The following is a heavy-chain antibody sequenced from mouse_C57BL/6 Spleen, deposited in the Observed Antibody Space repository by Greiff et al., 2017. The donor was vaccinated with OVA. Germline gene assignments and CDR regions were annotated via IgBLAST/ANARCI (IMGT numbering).Heavy chain of an antibody. J-gene: IGHJ2*01. V-gene: IGHV1-82*01. D-gene: IGHD2-1*01. CDR2: IYPGDGDT. CDR1: GYAFSSSW. Sequence: VQLQQSGPELVKPGASVKISCKASGYAFSSSWMNWVKQRPGKGLEWIGRIYPGDGDTNYNGKFKGKATLTADKSSSTAYMQLSSLTSEDSAVYFCASSVYYGNYWGQGTTLTVSS. CDR3: ASSVYYGNY.